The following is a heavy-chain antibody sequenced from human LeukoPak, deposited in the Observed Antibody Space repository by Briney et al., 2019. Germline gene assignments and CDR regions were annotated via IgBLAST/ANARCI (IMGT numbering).Heavy chain of an antibody. Sequence: SETLSLTCTVSGGSISSYYWSWIRQPPGKGLEWIGYIYYSGSTNYNPSLKSRVTISVDTSKNQFSLKLSSVTAADTAVYYCARDIYDSSGLDAFDIWGQGTMVTVSS. D-gene: IGHD3-22*01. CDR3: ARDIYDSSGLDAFDI. CDR1: GGSISSYY. J-gene: IGHJ3*02. V-gene: IGHV4-59*01. CDR2: IYYSGST.